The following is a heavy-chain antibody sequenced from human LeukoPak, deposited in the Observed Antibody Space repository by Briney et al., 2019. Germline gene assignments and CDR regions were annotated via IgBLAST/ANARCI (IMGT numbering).Heavy chain of an antibody. J-gene: IGHJ4*02. V-gene: IGHV3-23*01. D-gene: IGHD4/OR15-4a*01. Sequence: PGASLRLSCAASGFTFSSYAMGWVRLAPGKGLEWVSLISGSGDNSYYADSVKGRFTISRDNSKNTLYLQMSSLRAEDTALYYCAKRLGDGTNYYFAHWGQGTLVTVSS. CDR3: AKRLGDGTNYYFAH. CDR2: ISGSGDNS. CDR1: GFTFSSYA.